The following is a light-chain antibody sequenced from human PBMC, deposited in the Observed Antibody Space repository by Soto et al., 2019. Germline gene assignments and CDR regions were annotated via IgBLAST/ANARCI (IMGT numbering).Light chain of an antibody. J-gene: IGKJ5*01. CDR1: QSISGY. CDR3: QQYGSSLIT. V-gene: IGKV1-39*01. Sequence: DIQMTQSPSALSASVGGRVTITCRASQSISGYLTWFQQKPGKAPKLLIHGAFRLRSGVPSRFSGSGSGTDFTLTISRLEPEDFAMYYCQQYGSSLITFGQGTRLEIK. CDR2: GAF.